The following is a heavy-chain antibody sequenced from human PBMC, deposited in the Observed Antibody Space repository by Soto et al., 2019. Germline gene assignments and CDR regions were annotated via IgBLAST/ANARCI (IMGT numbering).Heavy chain of an antibody. J-gene: IGHJ4*02. CDR3: ARAPRGTGTTGYFDY. CDR2: ISSSSSYI. CDR1: GFTFSSYS. Sequence: GGSLRLSCAASGFTFSSYSMNWVRQAPGKGLEWVSSISSSSSYIYYADSGKGRFTISRDNAKNSLYLQMNSLRAEDTAVYYCARAPRGTGTTGYFDYWGQGTLVTVSS. V-gene: IGHV3-21*01. D-gene: IGHD1-7*01.